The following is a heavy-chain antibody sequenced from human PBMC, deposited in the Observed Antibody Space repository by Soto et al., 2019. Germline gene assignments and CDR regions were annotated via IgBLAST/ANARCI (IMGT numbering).Heavy chain of an antibody. CDR3: ARSVAVPGAHIDY. J-gene: IGHJ4*02. CDR1: GCSISGSY. D-gene: IGHD6-19*01. V-gene: IGHV4-59*01. Sequence: PSETLSLPGSVSGCSISGSYWSWIRQSPGKGLEWLGYVYYTGSTNYSPSLRSRVSISVDTSKNEFSLRLSSVTAADTAVYFCARSVAVPGAHIDYWGQGTQVTSPQ. CDR2: VYYTGST.